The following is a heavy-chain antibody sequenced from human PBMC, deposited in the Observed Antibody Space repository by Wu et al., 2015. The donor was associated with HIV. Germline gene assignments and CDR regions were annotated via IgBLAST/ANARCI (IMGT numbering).Heavy chain of an antibody. D-gene: IGHD2-15*01. V-gene: IGHV1-18*01. CDR2: ISAYNGNT. CDR1: GYTFTSYG. CDR3: ARGRVVGGDLYYYYYYGMDV. Sequence: QVQLVQSGAEVKKPGASVKVSCKASGYTFTSYGISWVRQAPGQGLEWMGWISAYNGNTNYAQKLQGRVTMTTDTSTSTAYMELRSLRSDDTAVYYCARGRVVGGDLYYYYYYGMDVWGQGTTVTVSS. J-gene: IGHJ6*02.